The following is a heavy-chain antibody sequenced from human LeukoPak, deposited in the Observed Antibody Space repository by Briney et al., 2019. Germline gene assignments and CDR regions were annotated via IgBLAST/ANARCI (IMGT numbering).Heavy chain of an antibody. J-gene: IGHJ4*02. CDR3: AKGGRGSWAGNTGD. CDR1: GFAFSSHG. Sequence: PGGSLRLSCAASGFAFSSHGMNWVRQAPGKGLEWVSTINFNGGRTYYADSVKGRFSVSRDNSKNTLYLQMNSLRVEDTAVYYCAKGGRGSWAGNTGDWGQGTLVSVSS. CDR2: INFNGGRT. V-gene: IGHV3-23*01. D-gene: IGHD3-10*01.